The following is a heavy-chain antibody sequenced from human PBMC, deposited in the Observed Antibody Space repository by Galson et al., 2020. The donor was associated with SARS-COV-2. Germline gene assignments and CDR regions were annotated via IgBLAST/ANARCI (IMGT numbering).Heavy chain of an antibody. D-gene: IGHD4-17*01. CDR1: GGSISTTSYC. V-gene: IGHV4-39*01. CDR2: FTYSGTT. CDR3: ARRGGTVTTQNFDL. J-gene: IGHJ2*01. Sequence: SETLSLTCTVSGGSISTTSYCWGWIRQPPGKGLKGIGPFTYSGTTYYNPSLRSRITISVDTSTNQFSLTLNAVTAADTAVYNCARRGGTVTTQNFDLWGRGTLVTVSS.